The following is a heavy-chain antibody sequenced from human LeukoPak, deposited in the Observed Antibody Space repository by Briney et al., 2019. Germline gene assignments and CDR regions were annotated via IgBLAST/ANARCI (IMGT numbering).Heavy chain of an antibody. CDR2: ISASGGGT. Sequence: PGGALRLSCAASEFIFSSYGMSWVRQAPGEGLGWVSAISASGGGTYYADSVKGRFTISRDNSRNTLYLEMNSLRAEDTAIYYCAKEVTPGALLYGPFDYWGQGTLVTVSS. CDR1: EFIFSSYG. V-gene: IGHV3-23*01. D-gene: IGHD4-23*01. J-gene: IGHJ4*02. CDR3: AKEVTPGALLYGPFDY.